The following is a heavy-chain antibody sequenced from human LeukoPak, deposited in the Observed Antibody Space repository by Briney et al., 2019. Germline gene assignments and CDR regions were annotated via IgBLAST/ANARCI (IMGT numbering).Heavy chain of an antibody. CDR2: IYYSGST. V-gene: IGHV4-59*01. J-gene: IGHJ4*02. CDR1: GGSISSYY. CDR3: ARAPSLYYYDSSGYGYFDY. Sequence: SETLSLTCTVSGGSISSYYWSWIRQPPGKGLEWIGYIYYSGSTNYNPSLKSRVTISVDTSKNQFSLKLSSVTAADTAVYYCARAPSLYYYDSSGYGYFDYWGQGTLATVSS. D-gene: IGHD3-22*01.